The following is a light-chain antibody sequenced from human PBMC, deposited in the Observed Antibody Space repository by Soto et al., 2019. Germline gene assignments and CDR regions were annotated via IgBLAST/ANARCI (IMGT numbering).Light chain of an antibody. CDR3: QQYGSSTAT. Sequence: EIVLTQSPGTLSLSPGQRATLSCRASQSIASSYLAWYQQKPGQPPRLLLYRTFNRATGIPDRFSGSGSGTDFTLTISRLEPEDFAVYYCQQYGSSTATFGQGTKVEIK. J-gene: IGKJ1*01. CDR2: RTF. V-gene: IGKV3-20*01. CDR1: QSIASSY.